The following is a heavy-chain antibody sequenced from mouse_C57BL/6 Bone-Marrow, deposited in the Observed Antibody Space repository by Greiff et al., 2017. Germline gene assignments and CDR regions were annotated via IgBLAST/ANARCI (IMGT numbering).Heavy chain of an antibody. D-gene: IGHD2-4*01. CDR3: TSYDYDYAMDY. J-gene: IGHJ4*01. Sequence: VQLKESGAELVRPGASVKLSCTASGFNIKDDYMHWVKQRPEQGLEWIGWIDPENGDTVYASKFQGKATITADTSSNTAYLQLSSLTSEDTAVYYCTSYDYDYAMDYWGQGTSVTVSS. CDR1: GFNIKDDY. CDR2: IDPENGDT. V-gene: IGHV14-4*01.